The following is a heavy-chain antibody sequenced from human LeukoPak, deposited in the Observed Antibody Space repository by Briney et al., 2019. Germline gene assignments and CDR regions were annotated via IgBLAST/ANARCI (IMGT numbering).Heavy chain of an antibody. D-gene: IGHD2-2*02. CDR3: AKASVAIPQYCNS. V-gene: IGHV3-23*01. J-gene: IGHJ5*02. CDR1: GFTFGNYA. Sequence: GGSLRLSCEASGFTFGNYAMNWVRQAPGKGLGWVSTISGTGSSTYYADSAKGRFTISRDNSKDTLFLQLNSLTAADTAMYFCAKASVAIPQYCNSWGQGTLVTVSS. CDR2: ISGTGSST.